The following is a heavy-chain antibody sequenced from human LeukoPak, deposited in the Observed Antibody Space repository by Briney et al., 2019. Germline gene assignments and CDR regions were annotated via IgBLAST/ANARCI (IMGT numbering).Heavy chain of an antibody. J-gene: IGHJ6*02. V-gene: IGHV4-59*01. CDR1: GGSISSYY. Sequence: PSETLSLTCTVSGGSISSYYWSWIRQLPGKGLEWIGYIYYSGSTNYNPSLKSRVTISVDTSKNQFSLKLSSVTAADTAVYYCARWGDGDATNTGFGLGQYYYYYYGMDVWGQGTTVTVSS. CDR3: ARWGDGDATNTGFGLGQYYYYYYGMDV. D-gene: IGHD4-17*01. CDR2: IYYSGST.